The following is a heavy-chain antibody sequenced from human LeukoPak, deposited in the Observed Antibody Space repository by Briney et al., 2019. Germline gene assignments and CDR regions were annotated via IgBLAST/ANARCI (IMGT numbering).Heavy chain of an antibody. D-gene: IGHD2-15*01. V-gene: IGHV4-38-2*02. CDR2: IFHTGAT. CDR3: ARAGLFIGAFDI. Sequence: SETLSLTCTVSVYSISSGYFWGWIRQPPGKGLEWIGTIFHTGATYYNPSLKSRVTLSADSSKNQFSLKMSSVTVADTAMYYCARAGLFIGAFDIWGQGTMVTVSS. CDR1: VYSISSGYF. J-gene: IGHJ3*02.